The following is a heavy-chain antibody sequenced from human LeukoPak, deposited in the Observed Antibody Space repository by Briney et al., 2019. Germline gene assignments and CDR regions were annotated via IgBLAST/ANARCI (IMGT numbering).Heavy chain of an antibody. J-gene: IGHJ4*02. Sequence: GGSLRLSCAASGFTFSSYSINWVRQAPGKGLEWVSSISSSSSYIYYADSVKGRFTISRDNAKNSLYLQMNSLRAEDTAVYYCAREQIGYSSSWRTLGGFDYWGQGTLVTVSS. CDR1: GFTFSSYS. V-gene: IGHV3-21*01. D-gene: IGHD6-13*01. CDR3: AREQIGYSSSWRTLGGFDY. CDR2: ISSSSSYI.